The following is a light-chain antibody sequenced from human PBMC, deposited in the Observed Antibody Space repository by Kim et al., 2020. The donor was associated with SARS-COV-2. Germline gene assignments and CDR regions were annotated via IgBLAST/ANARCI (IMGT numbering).Light chain of an antibody. CDR3: QASKV. CDR1: KLGDKY. Sequence: SYELTQPPSVSVSPGQTASITCSGDKLGDKYTCWYQQKPGQSPVLVIYQDRKRPSGIPERFSGSNSGNTATLTISGTQAMDEADYYCQASKVFGGGTQLTVL. V-gene: IGLV3-1*01. J-gene: IGLJ3*02. CDR2: QDR.